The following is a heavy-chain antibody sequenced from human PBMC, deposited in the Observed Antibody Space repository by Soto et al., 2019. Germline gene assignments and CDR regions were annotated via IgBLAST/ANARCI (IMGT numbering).Heavy chain of an antibody. J-gene: IGHJ4*02. CDR3: TTDLSSIRYFDWLLRFDY. CDR1: GFTFSNAW. Sequence: GGSLRLSCAASGFTFSNAWMSWVRQAPGKGLEWVGRIKSKTDGGTTDYAAPVKGRFTISRDDSKNTLYLQMNSLKTEDTAVYFCTTDLSSIRYFDWLLRFDYWGQGTLVTVSS. V-gene: IGHV3-15*01. CDR2: IKSKTDGGTT. D-gene: IGHD3-9*01.